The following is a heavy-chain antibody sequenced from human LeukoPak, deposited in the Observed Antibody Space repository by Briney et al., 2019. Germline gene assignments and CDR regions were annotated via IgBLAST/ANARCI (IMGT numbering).Heavy chain of an antibody. V-gene: IGHV7-4-1*02. CDR3: ARDWGLAVATPKQLDY. CDR1: GHTFTSYA. D-gene: IGHD6-19*01. J-gene: IGHJ4*02. Sequence: ASVKVSCKASGHTFTSYAMNWVRQAPGQGLEWMGWINTNTGNPTYAQGFTGRFVFSLDTSVSTAYLQISSLKAEDTAVYCCARDWGLAVATPKQLDYWGQGTLVTVSS. CDR2: INTNTGNP.